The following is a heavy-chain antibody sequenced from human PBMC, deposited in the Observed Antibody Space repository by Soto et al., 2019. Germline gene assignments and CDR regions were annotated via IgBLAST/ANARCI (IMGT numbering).Heavy chain of an antibody. Sequence: ASVKVSCKASGYTFTSYYMHWVRQAPGQGLEWMGIINPSGGSTSYAQKFQGRVTMTRDTSTSTVYMELSSLRSEDTAVYYCARDLFVESLLPLERYYGMDVWGQGTTVTV. V-gene: IGHV1-46*01. J-gene: IGHJ6*02. CDR3: ARDLFVESLLPLERYYGMDV. CDR1: GYTFTSYY. CDR2: INPSGGST. D-gene: IGHD3-3*01.